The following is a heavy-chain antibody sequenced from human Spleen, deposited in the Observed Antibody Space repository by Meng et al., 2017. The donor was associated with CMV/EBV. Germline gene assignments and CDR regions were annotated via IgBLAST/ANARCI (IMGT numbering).Heavy chain of an antibody. D-gene: IGHD3-3*01. Sequence: ASVKVSCKTSGYTFTTYGMSWVRQAPGQGLEWMGWISGYNGNPNYAQKFQDRVNMTTDTSTSTAFMELTSLTSDDTAVYYCARVSIRVTIFGVVFINPFYFYGMDVWGQGTSVTVSS. CDR1: GYTFTTYG. CDR3: ARVSIRVTIFGVVFINPFYFYGMDV. CDR2: ISGYNGNP. J-gene: IGHJ6*02. V-gene: IGHV1-18*01.